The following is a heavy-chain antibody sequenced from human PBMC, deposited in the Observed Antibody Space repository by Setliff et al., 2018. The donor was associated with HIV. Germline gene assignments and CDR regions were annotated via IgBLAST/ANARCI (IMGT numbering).Heavy chain of an antibody. CDR1: GGSYSGYY. D-gene: IGHD5-18*01. CDR2: INHSGST. J-gene: IGHJ4*02. CDR3: ARPVRSGFSYGFDL. Sequence: LSLTCAVYGGSYSGYYWSWIRQPPGKGLEWIGEINHSGSTNYNPSLKSRVTISVDTSKTQFSLKLSSVTAADTAVYYCARPVRSGFSYGFDLWGQGTLVTVSS. V-gene: IGHV4-34*01.